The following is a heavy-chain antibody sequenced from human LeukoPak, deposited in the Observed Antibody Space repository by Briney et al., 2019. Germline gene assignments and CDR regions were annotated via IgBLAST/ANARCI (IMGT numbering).Heavy chain of an antibody. CDR3: GRDVGP. CDR2: IYRGGGT. D-gene: IGHD3-10*02. Sequence: PGGSLRLSCTASGFTVGNNFVTWVRQAPGKGLEWVSLIYRGGGTHYADSVRGRFTISRDNSKNTLFLQMNSLRGDDTAVYYCGRDVGPWGQGTMVTVSS. CDR1: GFTVGNNF. J-gene: IGHJ3*01. V-gene: IGHV3-66*02.